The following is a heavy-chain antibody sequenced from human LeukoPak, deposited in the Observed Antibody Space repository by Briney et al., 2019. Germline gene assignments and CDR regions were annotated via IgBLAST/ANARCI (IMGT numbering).Heavy chain of an antibody. J-gene: IGHJ5*02. CDR2: IYHSGST. CDR1: GGSISSSSYY. Sequence: SETLSLTCTVSGGSISSSSYYWGCIRQPPGKGLECIGYIYHSGSTYYNPSLKSRVTISVDRSKNQFSLKLSSVTAADTAVYYCASAPYDSSGYSNWFDPWGQGTLVTVSS. V-gene: IGHV4-30-2*01. D-gene: IGHD3-22*01. CDR3: ASAPYDSSGYSNWFDP.